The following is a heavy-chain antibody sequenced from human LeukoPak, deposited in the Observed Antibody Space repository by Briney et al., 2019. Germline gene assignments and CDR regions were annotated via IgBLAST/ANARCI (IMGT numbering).Heavy chain of an antibody. D-gene: IGHD2-21*01. CDR1: GFSFSSYA. CDR2: LSGSGSNT. Sequence: GGSLRLSCAASGFSFSSYAMSWVRQAPGKGLEWVSGLSGSGSNTYYADSVKGRFTIYRDNSKDTLYLEMNSLRAEDTAVYYCAKDVRSSFAAYGMDVWGQGTTVTVSS. V-gene: IGHV3-23*01. CDR3: AKDVRSSFAAYGMDV. J-gene: IGHJ6*02.